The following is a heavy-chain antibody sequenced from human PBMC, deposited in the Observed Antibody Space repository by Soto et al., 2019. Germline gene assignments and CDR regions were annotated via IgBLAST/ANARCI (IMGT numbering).Heavy chain of an antibody. CDR1: GFTFDDYT. J-gene: IGHJ6*02. D-gene: IGHD5-12*01. CDR3: AKEGRWLQLSPDSYNGMDV. CDR2: ISWDGGST. V-gene: IGHV3-43*01. Sequence: GGSLRLSCAASGFTFDDYTMHWVRQAPGKGLEWVSLISWDGGSTYYADSVKGRFTISRDNSKNSLYLQMNSLRTEDTALYYCAKEGRWLQLSPDSYNGMDVWGQGTTVTVSS.